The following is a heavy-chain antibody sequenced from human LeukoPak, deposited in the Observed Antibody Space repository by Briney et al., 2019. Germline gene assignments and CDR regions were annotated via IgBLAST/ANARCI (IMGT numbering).Heavy chain of an antibody. Sequence: GGSLRLSCAASGFTFSSYGMHWVRQAPGKGLEWVAVISYDGSNKYYADSVKGRFTIPRDNSKNTLYLQMNSLRAEDTAVYYCAKAGGFPYGMDVWGQGTTVTVSS. CDR3: AKAGGFPYGMDV. V-gene: IGHV3-30*18. CDR1: GFTFSSYG. J-gene: IGHJ6*02. CDR2: ISYDGSNK.